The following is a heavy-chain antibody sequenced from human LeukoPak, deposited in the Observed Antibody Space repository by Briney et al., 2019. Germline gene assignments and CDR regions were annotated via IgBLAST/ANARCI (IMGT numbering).Heavy chain of an antibody. Sequence: GGSLRLSCAASGFTFSSYAMHWVRQAPGKGLEWVAVISYDGSNKYYADSVKGRFTISRDNSKNTLYLQMNSLRAEDTAVYYRARDPPIFYWGQGTLVTVSS. J-gene: IGHJ4*02. CDR1: GFTFSSYA. V-gene: IGHV3-30-3*01. D-gene: IGHD2/OR15-2a*01. CDR3: ARDPPIFY. CDR2: ISYDGSNK.